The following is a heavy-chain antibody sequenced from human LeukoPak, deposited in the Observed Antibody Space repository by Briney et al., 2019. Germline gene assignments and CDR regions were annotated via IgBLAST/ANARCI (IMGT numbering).Heavy chain of an antibody. CDR1: GFTFSSYS. D-gene: IGHD3-22*01. V-gene: IGHV3-21*01. CDR2: ISSSSSYI. CDR3: ARGGDYDSSHFDY. Sequence: GGSLRLSCAASGFTFSSYSMNWVRQAPGKGLEWVSSISSSSSYIYYADSVKGRFTISRDNAKNSLYLQMNSLRAEDTAVYYCARGGDYDSSHFDYWGQGTLVTVSS. J-gene: IGHJ4*02.